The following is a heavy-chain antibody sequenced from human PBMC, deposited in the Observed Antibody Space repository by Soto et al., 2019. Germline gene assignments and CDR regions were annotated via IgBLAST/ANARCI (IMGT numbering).Heavy chain of an antibody. CDR2: ISAYNGNT. CDR3: ARRPLHRYYILFAF. CDR1: GYTFTNYA. D-gene: IGHD3-9*01. J-gene: IGHJ6*02. V-gene: IGHV1-18*01. Sequence: VQLVQSGAEVKKPGASVKVSCKASGYTFTNYAISWVRQAPGQGLEWMGRISAYNGNTNYAQNPQGGPTMTTDTSPSTAHMHLRSLRSAVPAVYFCARRPLHRYYILFAFWRQWPPLPLSS.